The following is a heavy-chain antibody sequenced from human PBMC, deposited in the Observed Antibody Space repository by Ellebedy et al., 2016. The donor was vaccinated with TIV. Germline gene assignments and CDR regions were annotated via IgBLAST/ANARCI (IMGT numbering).Heavy chain of an antibody. J-gene: IGHJ4*02. CDR1: GFTFNNYG. Sequence: GESLKISCAASGFTFNNYGMSWVRQAPGKGLEWVSAISGSGGSTNYADSVKGRFTISRDNSKNTLYLQMNSLRAEDTAVYYCAKDEGDSSGRWDLGGHVGSYYFDYWGQGTLVTVSS. CDR2: ISGSGGST. CDR3: AKDEGDSSGRWDLGGHVGSYYFDY. D-gene: IGHD6-19*01. V-gene: IGHV3-23*01.